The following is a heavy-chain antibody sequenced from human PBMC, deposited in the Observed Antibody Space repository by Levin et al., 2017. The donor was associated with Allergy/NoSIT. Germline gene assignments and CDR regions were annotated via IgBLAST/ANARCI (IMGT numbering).Heavy chain of an antibody. CDR3: ARDQGLA. V-gene: IGHV3-21*04. CDR1: GFSLSGYS. Sequence: GGSLRLSCVASGFSLSGYSMNWVRQAPGKGLEWVSTISGSGTYINYVDSVKGRFAISRDEAKNSVYLQMNSLRDEDTAVYYCARDQGLAWGQGVLVTVSS. CDR2: ISGSGTYI. J-gene: IGHJ5*02.